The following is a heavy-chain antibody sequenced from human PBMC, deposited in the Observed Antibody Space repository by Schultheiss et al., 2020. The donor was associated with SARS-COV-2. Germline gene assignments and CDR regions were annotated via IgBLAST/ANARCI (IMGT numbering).Heavy chain of an antibody. V-gene: IGHV3-30*03. Sequence: GESLKISCAASGFTFSDYSMNWVRQAPGKGLEWVAVISYDGSNKYYADSVKGRFTISRDNSKNTLYLQMNSLRAEDTAVYYCARDLKDGDYAGVFDFWGQGTLVTVSS. J-gene: IGHJ4*02. CDR1: GFTFSDYS. CDR3: ARDLKDGDYAGVFDF. D-gene: IGHD4-17*01. CDR2: ISYDGSNK.